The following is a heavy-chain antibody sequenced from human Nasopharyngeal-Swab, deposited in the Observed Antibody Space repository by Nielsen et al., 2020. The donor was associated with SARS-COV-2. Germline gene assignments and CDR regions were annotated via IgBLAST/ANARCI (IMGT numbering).Heavy chain of an antibody. CDR3: ARTYDSSGYWVWYYYYGMDV. CDR2: ISYDGSNK. CDR1: GFTFSSYA. V-gene: IGHV3-30-3*01. Sequence: SCKASGFTFSSYAMHWVRQAPGKGLEWVAVISYDGSNKYYADSVKGRFTISRDNSKNTLYLQMNSLRAEDTAVYYCARTYDSSGYWVWYYYYGMDVWGQGTTVTVSS. J-gene: IGHJ6*02. D-gene: IGHD3-22*01.